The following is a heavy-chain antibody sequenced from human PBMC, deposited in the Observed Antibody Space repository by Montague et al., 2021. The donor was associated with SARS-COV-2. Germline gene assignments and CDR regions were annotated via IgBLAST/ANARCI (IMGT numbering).Heavy chain of an antibody. CDR3: ARFFSSWTD. Sequence: SETLSLTCAVSGGSISSGNWWSWVRQPPGKGLEWSGEIYHSGSTNYNTSLKSRVTISLDNSKNQFSLNLSSATTADTAGYYCARFFSSWTDWGQGTLVTVSS. V-gene: IGHV4-4*02. J-gene: IGHJ4*02. D-gene: IGHD6-13*01. CDR1: GGSISSGNW. CDR2: IYHSGST.